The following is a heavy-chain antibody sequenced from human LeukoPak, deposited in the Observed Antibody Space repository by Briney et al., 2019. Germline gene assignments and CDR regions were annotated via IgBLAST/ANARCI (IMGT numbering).Heavy chain of an antibody. CDR1: GGSVSSGSNN. CDR3: ARHGPLSTEYCSGGSCPLAPMAFDI. CDR2: IYSSGST. D-gene: IGHD2-15*01. V-gene: IGHV4-61*01. Sequence: PSETLSLTCTVSGGSVSSGSNNWNWIRQPPGKGLELIGHIYSSGSTNYNPSLKSRVTISVDTSKNQFSLKLSSVTAADTAVYYCARHGPLSTEYCSGGSCPLAPMAFDIWGQGTMVTVSS. J-gene: IGHJ3*02.